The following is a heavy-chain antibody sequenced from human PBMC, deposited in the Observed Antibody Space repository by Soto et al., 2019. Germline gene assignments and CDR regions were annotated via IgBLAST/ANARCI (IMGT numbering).Heavy chain of an antibody. J-gene: IGHJ6*02. CDR3: ASGATVTREYFFGMDV. D-gene: IGHD4-4*01. Sequence: SVKVSCKTSGGSFSNYAISWVRQAPGQGLEWMGAIIPMFGTANYAQMFQGRVTITADESTNTAYMEVSSLRSEDSAVYYCASGATVTREYFFGMDVWGQGTTVTVSS. CDR1: GGSFSNYA. V-gene: IGHV1-69*13. CDR2: IIPMFGTA.